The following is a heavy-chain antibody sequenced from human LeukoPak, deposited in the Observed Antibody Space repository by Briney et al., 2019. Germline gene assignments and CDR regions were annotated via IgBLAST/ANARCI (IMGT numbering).Heavy chain of an antibody. Sequence: GGSLRLSCAASGLTFSSYAMSWVRLAPGKGLEWVSAISGSGGSTYYADSVKGRFTISRDNSKNTLYLQMNSLRAEDTAVYYCAKHRVVVVAAWTYWGQGTLVTVSS. CDR2: ISGSGGST. V-gene: IGHV3-23*01. CDR1: GLTFSSYA. D-gene: IGHD2-15*01. J-gene: IGHJ4*02. CDR3: AKHRVVVVAAWTY.